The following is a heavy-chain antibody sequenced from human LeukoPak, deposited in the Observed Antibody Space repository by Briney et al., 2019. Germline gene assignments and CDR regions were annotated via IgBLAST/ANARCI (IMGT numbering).Heavy chain of an antibody. CDR3: ARGQIAGYSSGWYPSNYYGMDV. Sequence: ASVKVSCKASGGTFSSYAISWVRQAPGQGLEWMGWINPNSGGTNYAQKFQGRVTMTRDTSISTAYMELSRLRSDDTAVYYCARGQIAGYSSGWYPSNYYGMDVWGQGTTVTVSS. D-gene: IGHD6-19*01. CDR1: GGTFSSYA. CDR2: INPNSGGT. V-gene: IGHV1-2*02. J-gene: IGHJ6*02.